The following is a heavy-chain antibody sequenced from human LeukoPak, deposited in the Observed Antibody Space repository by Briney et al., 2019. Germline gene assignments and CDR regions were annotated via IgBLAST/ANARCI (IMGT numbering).Heavy chain of an antibody. CDR2: IYYSGST. Sequence: SETLSLSCTVPGGSIISSSYYWGWIRQPPGKGLEWIGDIYYSGSTNYNPSLKSRVTISGDTSKNQFSLKLSSVTAADTAVYYCARVYYSSSYDYWYFDLWGRGTLVTVSS. J-gene: IGHJ2*01. D-gene: IGHD6-13*01. CDR1: GGSIISSSYY. CDR3: ARVYYSSSYDYWYFDL. V-gene: IGHV4-61*05.